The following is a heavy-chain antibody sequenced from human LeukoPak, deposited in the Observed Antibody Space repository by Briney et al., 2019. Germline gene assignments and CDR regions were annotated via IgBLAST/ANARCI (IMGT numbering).Heavy chain of an antibody. D-gene: IGHD6-19*01. Sequence: GRSLRLSCAASGFTFDDYAMHWVRQAPGKGLEWVSGISWNSGSIGYADSVKGRFTISRDNAKNSLYLQMNSLRAEDTALYYCAKDDGSGWYSGSAFDIWGQGTMVTVSS. CDR2: ISWNSGSI. J-gene: IGHJ3*02. CDR3: AKDDGSGWYSGSAFDI. CDR1: GFTFDDYA. V-gene: IGHV3-9*01.